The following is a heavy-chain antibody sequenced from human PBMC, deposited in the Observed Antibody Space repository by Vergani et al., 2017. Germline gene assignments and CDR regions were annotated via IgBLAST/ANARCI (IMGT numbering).Heavy chain of an antibody. V-gene: IGHV4-30-4*01. CDR2: IYYSGST. J-gene: IGHJ5*02. Sequence: QVQLQESGPGLVKPSQTLSLTCTVSGGSISSGDYYWSWIRQPPGKGLEWIGCIYYSGSTYYNPSLKSRVTISVDTSKNQFTLKLSSGTAADTAVYYCARGGWTYYYGAGSYRPNNWFDPWGQGTLVTVSS. CDR1: GGSISSGDYY. CDR3: ARGGWTYYYGAGSYRPNNWFDP. D-gene: IGHD3-10*01.